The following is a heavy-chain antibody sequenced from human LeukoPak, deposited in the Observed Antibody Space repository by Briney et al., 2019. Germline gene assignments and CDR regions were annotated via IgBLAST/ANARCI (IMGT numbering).Heavy chain of an antibody. V-gene: IGHV1-2*06. CDR3: ARGPSSGAFDI. D-gene: IGHD6-6*01. Sequence: GASVKVSCQASGYIFTDYYIHWLRQAPGQSFEWMGRIDPDSGGTRSAHKFQGRVTVTRDTSISTVYMELRWLMSDDAAVYYCARGPSSGAFDIWGQGTMVTVSS. J-gene: IGHJ3*02. CDR2: IDPDSGGT. CDR1: GYIFTDYY.